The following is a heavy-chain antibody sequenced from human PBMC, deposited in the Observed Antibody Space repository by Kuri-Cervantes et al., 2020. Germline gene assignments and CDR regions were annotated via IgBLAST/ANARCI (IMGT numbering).Heavy chain of an antibody. J-gene: IGHJ4*02. D-gene: IGHD3-16*01. V-gene: IGHV4-39*01. Sequence: SETLSLTCTVSGGSISSYYWSWIRQPPGKGLEWSGSIYYSGSTYYNPSPKSRVTISVDTSKNQFSLKLSSVTAADTAVYYCARLPLGTEVYFDYWGQGTLVTVSS. CDR1: GGSISSYY. CDR2: IYYSGST. CDR3: ARLPLGTEVYFDY.